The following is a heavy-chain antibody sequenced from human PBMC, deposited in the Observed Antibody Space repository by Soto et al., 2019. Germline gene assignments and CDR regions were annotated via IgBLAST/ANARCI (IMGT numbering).Heavy chain of an antibody. V-gene: IGHV3-33*01. CDR3: ARDILIYCSGGSCKDAFDI. CDR2: IWYDGSNK. CDR1: GFTFSSYG. Sequence: GGSLRLSCAASGFTFSSYGVHWVRQAPGKGLEWVAVIWYDGSNKYYADSVKGRFTISRDNSKNTLYLQMNSLRAEDTAVYYCARDILIYCSGGSCKDAFDIWGQGTMVTVSS. D-gene: IGHD2-15*01. J-gene: IGHJ3*02.